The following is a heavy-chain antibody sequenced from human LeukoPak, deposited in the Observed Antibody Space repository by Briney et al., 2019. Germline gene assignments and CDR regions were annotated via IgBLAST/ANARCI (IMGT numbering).Heavy chain of an antibody. CDR3: AKRGQEFDS. V-gene: IGHV1-46*01. Sequence: ASVKVSCKASGYSFSTYYIHWVRQAPGQGLEWMGIINPTGGSTTYAQKFQGRVTMTRDTSTSTVYMELSSLRSEDTAVYYCAKRGQEFDSWGQGTLVTVSA. J-gene: IGHJ5*01. CDR1: GYSFSTYY. CDR2: INPTGGST.